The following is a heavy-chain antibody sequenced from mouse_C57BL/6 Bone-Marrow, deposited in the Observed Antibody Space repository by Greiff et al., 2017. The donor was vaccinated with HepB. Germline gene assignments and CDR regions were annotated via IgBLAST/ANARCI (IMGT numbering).Heavy chain of an antibody. Sequence: QVQLQQSGAELVRPGASVTLSCKASGYTFTDYEMHWVKQTPVHGLEWIGAIDPETGGTAYNQKFKGKAILTADKSSSTAYMELRSLTSEDSAVYYCTRPWDPYYYAMDYWGQGTSVTVSS. J-gene: IGHJ4*01. CDR3: TRPWDPYYYAMDY. V-gene: IGHV1-15*01. CDR2: IDPETGGT. CDR1: GYTFTDYE. D-gene: IGHD4-1*01.